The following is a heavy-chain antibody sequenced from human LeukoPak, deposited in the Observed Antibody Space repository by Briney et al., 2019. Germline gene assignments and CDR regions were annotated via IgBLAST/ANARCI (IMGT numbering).Heavy chain of an antibody. CDR2: IYSSGST. CDR3: ARDYDSYSFDY. V-gene: IGHV3-66*03. CDR1: GFTASSNY. Sequence: GGSLRLSXAASGFTASSNYMSWVRQTPGKGLEWVSVIYSSGSTYYADSVKGRFTISRDNSKNTLYLQMNSQRAEDTAVYYCARDYDSYSFDYWGQGTLVTVSS. D-gene: IGHD3-22*01. J-gene: IGHJ4*02.